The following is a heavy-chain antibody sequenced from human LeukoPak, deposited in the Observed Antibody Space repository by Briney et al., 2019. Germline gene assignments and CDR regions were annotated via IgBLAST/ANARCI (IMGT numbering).Heavy chain of an antibody. CDR3: ARVPARRVVTTPTYFDF. J-gene: IGHJ4*02. V-gene: IGHV4-59*01. CDR1: GGSISSYY. Sequence: SETLSLTCTVSGGSISSYYWSWIRQPPGKGLEWIGYIYYSGSTNYHPSLKSRVTISVDTSKNQFSLKLSSVTAADTAVYYCARVPARRVVTTPTYFDFWGQGTLVTVSS. D-gene: IGHD2-21*02. CDR2: IYYSGST.